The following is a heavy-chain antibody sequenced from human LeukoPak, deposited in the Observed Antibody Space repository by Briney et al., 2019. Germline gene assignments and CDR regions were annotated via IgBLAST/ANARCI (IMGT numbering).Heavy chain of an antibody. CDR3: ARGEYYSDTSSYFDY. CDR1: GFTFSNYE. Sequence: PGGSLRLSCAASGFTFSNYEMNWVRQAPGKGLEWVAVISYDGSNKYYADSVKGRFTISRDNSKNTLFVQMSSLRAEDTAVYYCARGEYYSDTSSYFDYWGQGTLVTVSS. CDR2: ISYDGSNK. D-gene: IGHD3-22*01. V-gene: IGHV3-30*03. J-gene: IGHJ4*02.